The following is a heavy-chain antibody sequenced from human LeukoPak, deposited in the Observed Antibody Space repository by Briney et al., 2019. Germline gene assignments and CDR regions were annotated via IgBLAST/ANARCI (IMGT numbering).Heavy chain of an antibody. CDR2: ISGSGGSA. V-gene: IGHV3-23*01. CDR1: GFTFSSYA. J-gene: IGHJ4*02. CDR3: AKDGESYDFWSGYFFDY. D-gene: IGHD3-3*01. Sequence: GGSLRLSCAASGFTFSSYAMSWVRQAPGKGLEWVSGISGSGGSAHYADSGKGRFTISRDNSNNTLYLHMNSLRAEDTAVYYCAKDGESYDFWSGYFFDYWGQGTLVTVSS.